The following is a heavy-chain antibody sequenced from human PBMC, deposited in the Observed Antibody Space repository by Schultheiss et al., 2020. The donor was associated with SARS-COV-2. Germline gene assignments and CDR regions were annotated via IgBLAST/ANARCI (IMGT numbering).Heavy chain of an antibody. CDR1: GFTFSDYY. CDR3: AREEGYYSNYVRGGY. Sequence: GGSLRLSCAASGFTFSDYYMSWIRQAPGKGLEWVSYISSSGSAIYYADSVKGRFTISRDNAKNSLYLQMNSLRAEYTAVYYCAREEGYYSNYVRGGYWGQGTLVTVSS. D-gene: IGHD4-11*01. CDR2: ISSSGSAI. V-gene: IGHV3-11*01. J-gene: IGHJ4*02.